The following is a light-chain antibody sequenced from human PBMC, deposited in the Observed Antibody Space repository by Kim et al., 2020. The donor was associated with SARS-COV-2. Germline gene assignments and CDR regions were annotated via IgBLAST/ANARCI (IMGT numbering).Light chain of an antibody. J-gene: IGKJ2*01. V-gene: IGKV1-33*01. CDR1: QEITNY. CDR3: QHYLQLPYT. Sequence: DIQMTQSPSSLSASVGDRVTITCQASQEITNYLNWYQQKPGTAPKLMIYDASNLRTGVPSRFSGSGSGTDFTFTISNLQPEDIATYFCQHYLQLPYTFGQGTKLEIK. CDR2: DAS.